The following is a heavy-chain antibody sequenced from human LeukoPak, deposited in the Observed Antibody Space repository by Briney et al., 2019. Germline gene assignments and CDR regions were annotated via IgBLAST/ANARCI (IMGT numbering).Heavy chain of an antibody. CDR1: GYSINNGFY. Sequence: SETLSLTCTVSGYSINNGFYWGWIRQPPGKGLEWIGSIYHSERTHYNPSLKSRVTMSVDTSKNQFSLKLSSVTAADTAVYYCARGGSYGSSDYYYYYMDVWGKGTTVTISS. CDR3: ARGGSYGSSDYYYYYMDV. CDR2: IYHSERT. V-gene: IGHV4-38-2*02. D-gene: IGHD5-18*01. J-gene: IGHJ6*03.